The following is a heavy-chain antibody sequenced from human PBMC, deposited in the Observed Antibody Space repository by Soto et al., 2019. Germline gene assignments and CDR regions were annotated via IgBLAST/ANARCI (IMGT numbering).Heavy chain of an antibody. D-gene: IGHD5-12*01. J-gene: IGHJ6*02. CDR1: VGSISSGGYY. V-gene: IGHV4-31*03. CDR2: IYYSGST. Sequence: TLSLTCTVSVGSISSGGYYWRWILQHPGKGLEWIGYIYYSGSTYYNPSLKSRVTISVDTSKNQFSLKLSSVTAADTAVYYCARETWDIVATISPRASYYGMDVWGQGTTVTVSS. CDR3: ARETWDIVATISPRASYYGMDV.